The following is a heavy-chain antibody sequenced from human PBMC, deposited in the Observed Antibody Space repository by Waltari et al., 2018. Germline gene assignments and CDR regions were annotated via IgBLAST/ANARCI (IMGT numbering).Heavy chain of an antibody. D-gene: IGHD5-12*01. CDR1: GYSFTSYG. J-gene: IGHJ6*02. V-gene: IGHV1-3*01. Sequence: QVQFVQSGADVKKPGASVKVSCKASGYSFTSYGMHWVRQAPGQRLEWMGGINVGNGNAKYSEKLQGRVTITRDTAATTAYMELSSLRSEDTAVYYCARDQSREGYKRVLDVWGQGTTVTVSS. CDR2: INVGNGNA. CDR3: ARDQSREGYKRVLDV.